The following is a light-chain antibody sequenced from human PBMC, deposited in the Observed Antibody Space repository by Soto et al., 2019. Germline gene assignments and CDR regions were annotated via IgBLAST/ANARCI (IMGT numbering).Light chain of an antibody. CDR3: QQSFNTLT. CDR1: HSISTY. Sequence: DIQMTQSPSSLSASVGDRVTITCRASHSISTYLSWYQHRPGKAPKLLIYSASTLQSGVPPRFSGSGSGTDFPLTISSLQPEDFATYYCQQSFNTLTFGGGTKVEI. CDR2: SAS. J-gene: IGKJ4*01. V-gene: IGKV1-39*01.